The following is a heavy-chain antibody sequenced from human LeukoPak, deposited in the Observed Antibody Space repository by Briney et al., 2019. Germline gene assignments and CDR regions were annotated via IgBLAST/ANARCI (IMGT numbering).Heavy chain of an antibody. D-gene: IGHD3-9*01. V-gene: IGHV3-21*01. CDR2: ISSSSSYI. CDR3: ASFGYDILTGYYDY. J-gene: IGHJ4*02. Sequence: GGSLRLSCAASVFTFSSYSMNWVRQAPGKGLEWVSSISSSSSYIYYADSVKGRFTISRDNAKNSLYLQMNSLRAEDTAVYYCASFGYDILTGYYDYWGQGTLVTVSS. CDR1: VFTFSSYS.